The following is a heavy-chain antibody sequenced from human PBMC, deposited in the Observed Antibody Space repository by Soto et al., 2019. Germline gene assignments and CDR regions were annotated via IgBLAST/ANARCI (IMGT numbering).Heavy chain of an antibody. Sequence: SETLSLTCTVSGGSISSTSSYWGWIRQPPGKGLEWIGSIYYSGSTYYNPSLKSRVTISVDTSKSQFSLNLSSVTAADAAVYYCARLQSPTVPAAIFLAWFDPWGQGTLVTVSS. D-gene: IGHD2-2*01. CDR2: IYYSGST. CDR1: GGSISSTSSY. J-gene: IGHJ5*02. V-gene: IGHV4-39*01. CDR3: ARLQSPTVPAAIFLAWFDP.